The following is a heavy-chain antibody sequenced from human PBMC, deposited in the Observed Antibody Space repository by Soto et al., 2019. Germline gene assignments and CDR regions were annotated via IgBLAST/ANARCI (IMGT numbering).Heavy chain of an antibody. CDR1: GGPISSGGYY. D-gene: IGHD1-26*01. Sequence: SETLSLTCTVSGGPISSGGYYWSWIRQHPGKGLEWIGYIYYSGSTYYNPSLKSRVTISVDTSKNQFSLKLSSVTAADTAVYYCARRKGSYYPYCFDYWGQGTLVTVSS. CDR2: IYYSGST. V-gene: IGHV4-31*03. J-gene: IGHJ4*02. CDR3: ARRKGSYYPYCFDY.